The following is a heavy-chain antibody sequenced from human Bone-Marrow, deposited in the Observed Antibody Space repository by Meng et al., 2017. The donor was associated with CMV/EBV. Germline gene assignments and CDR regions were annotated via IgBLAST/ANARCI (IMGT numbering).Heavy chain of an antibody. CDR2: IIPIFGTA. Sequence: GTFSNYVISWVRQAPGQGLEWRGEIIPIFGTANYAQKFRDRVTFTTDDSTSTVYLELSSLRSEDTAVYFCARVSGYNHDLWSGYCDYWGQGTLVTVSS. J-gene: IGHJ4*02. CDR1: GTFSNYV. V-gene: IGHV1-69*05. D-gene: IGHD3-3*01. CDR3: ARVSGYNHDLWSGYCDY.